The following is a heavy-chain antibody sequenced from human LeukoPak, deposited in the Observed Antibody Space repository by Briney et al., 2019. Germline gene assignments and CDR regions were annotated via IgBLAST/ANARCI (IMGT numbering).Heavy chain of an antibody. D-gene: IGHD3-10*01. CDR1: GGSISSGSYY. J-gene: IGHJ5*02. CDR2: IYYSGTT. Sequence: SQTLSLTCTVSGGSISSGSYYWSWIRQPAGKGLEWIGYIYYSGTTSYNPSLKSRVTISVDTSKNQFSLKLSSVTAADTAVYYCARGGYYGSGNDFRFDPWGQGTLVTVSS. V-gene: IGHV4-61*10. CDR3: ARGGYYGSGNDFRFDP.